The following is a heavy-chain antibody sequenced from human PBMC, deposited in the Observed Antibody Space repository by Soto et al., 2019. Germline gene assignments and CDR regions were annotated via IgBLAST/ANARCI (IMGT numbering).Heavy chain of an antibody. Sequence: QLQLHESGPGLVKPSETLSLTCAVSGDSMSSSDYYWGWIRQPPGKGLEWIGSIYYSGSTYYNPSLQSRVAISVDTSKNQFSLKLKSVTAADTAIYYCARRTVNIRTFYSGLTTHCFDYWGQGAPVTVSS. CDR2: IYYSGST. J-gene: IGHJ4*02. D-gene: IGHD6-19*01. CDR3: ARRTVNIRTFYSGLTTHCFDY. V-gene: IGHV4-39*01. CDR1: GDSMSSSDYY.